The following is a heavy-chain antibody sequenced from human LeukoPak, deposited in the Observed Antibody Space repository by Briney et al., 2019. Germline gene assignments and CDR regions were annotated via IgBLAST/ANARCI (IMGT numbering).Heavy chain of an antibody. Sequence: SGGSLRLSCAASGFAFGGHWMHWVRQAPGKGLVWVSGIKGDGSITMYADSVKGRFTISRDNAKNMLYLQMNSLRVEDTAVYYCAKSDWFDPWGQGTLVTVSS. CDR2: IKGDGSIT. J-gene: IGHJ5*02. CDR3: AKSDWFDP. CDR1: GFAFGGHW. V-gene: IGHV3-74*03.